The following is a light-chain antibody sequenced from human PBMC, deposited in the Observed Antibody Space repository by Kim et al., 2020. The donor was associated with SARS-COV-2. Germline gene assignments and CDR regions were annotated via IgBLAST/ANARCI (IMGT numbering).Light chain of an antibody. J-gene: IGLJ3*02. CDR1: SSDVCSYNY. V-gene: IGLV2-11*01. CDR2: DVS. Sequence: QSVANSCTGTSSDVCSYNYVSGYQQHPGKAPKRMIYDVSKRPSGVPDRFSGSKSGNTASLTISGLQAEDEADYYCCSYADSYTWVFGGGTKVTVL. CDR3: CSYADSYTWV.